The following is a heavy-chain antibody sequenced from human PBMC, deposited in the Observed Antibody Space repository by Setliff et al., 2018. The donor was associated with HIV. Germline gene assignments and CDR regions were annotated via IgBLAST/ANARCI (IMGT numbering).Heavy chain of an antibody. Sequence: SETLSLTCTVSGGSISSGGYYWSWIRQHPGKGLEWIGYIHYSGSTYFNPSLKSRVTISLDTSKNQFSLKVSSMTAADTAVYYCARNSKNWNYPVEYYDYYMDVWGTGTTGTVS. J-gene: IGHJ6*03. CDR2: IHYSGST. V-gene: IGHV4-31*03. CDR1: GGSISSGGYY. D-gene: IGHD1-7*01. CDR3: ARNSKNWNYPVEYYDYYMDV.